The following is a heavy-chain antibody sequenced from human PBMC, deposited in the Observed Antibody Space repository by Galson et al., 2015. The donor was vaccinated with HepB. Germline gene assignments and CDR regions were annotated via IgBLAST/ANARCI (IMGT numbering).Heavy chain of an antibody. Sequence: SLRLSCAASGFTFSSYAMNWVRQAPGKGLEWISGLSGSGGSTYYADSVKGRFTISRDNSKNTLYLQMNGLRAEDTAVYHCAKDRERIAPAGLAFDYWGQGTLVTVSS. CDR3: AKDRERIAPAGLAFDY. CDR2: LSGSGGST. CDR1: GFTFSSYA. V-gene: IGHV3-23*01. D-gene: IGHD6-13*01. J-gene: IGHJ4*02.